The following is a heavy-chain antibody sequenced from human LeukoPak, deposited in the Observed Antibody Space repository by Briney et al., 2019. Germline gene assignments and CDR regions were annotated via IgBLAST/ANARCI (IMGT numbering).Heavy chain of an antibody. Sequence: SQTLSLTCTVSGGSISSGDYYWSWIRQPPGKGLEWIGYIYYSGSTYYNPSLKSRVTISVDTSKNRFSLKLMSVTAADTAVYYCAREVIEATGAADAFDIWGQGTMVTVSS. D-gene: IGHD6-25*01. CDR3: AREVIEATGAADAFDI. CDR2: IYYSGST. CDR1: GGSISSGDYY. J-gene: IGHJ3*02. V-gene: IGHV4-30-4*01.